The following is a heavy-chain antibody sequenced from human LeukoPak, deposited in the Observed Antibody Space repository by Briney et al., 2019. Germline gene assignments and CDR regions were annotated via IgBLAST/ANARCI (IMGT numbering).Heavy chain of an antibody. CDR2: LNPNSSGT. V-gene: IGHV1-2*02. CDR3: FADYYGWGRHDG. Sequence: ASVKVSRLASLYTLTYYQMHWLRQAGGQGLEWKGWLNPNSSGTNDAQKFQGRVTITIDTSSSKAYKELSMLRTDETAVYYCFADYYGWGRHDGGGQGTLVTVSS. CDR1: LYTLTYYQ. D-gene: IGHD3-10*01. J-gene: IGHJ4*02.